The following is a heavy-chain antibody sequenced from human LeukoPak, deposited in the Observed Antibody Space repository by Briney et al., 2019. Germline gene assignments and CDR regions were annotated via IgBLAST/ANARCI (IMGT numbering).Heavy chain of an antibody. D-gene: IGHD1-26*01. CDR3: ARDGDGAMGALFDY. Sequence: PGGSLRLSCVASGFTYSHNGMHWVRQAPGKGLEWVAFIQYDGNTIFYADSVKGRFTISRDNSKNTLYLQMNSLRTDDTAVYYCARDGDGAMGALFDYWGQGTLVTVSS. J-gene: IGHJ4*02. CDR2: IQYDGNTI. CDR1: GFTYSHNG. V-gene: IGHV3-30*02.